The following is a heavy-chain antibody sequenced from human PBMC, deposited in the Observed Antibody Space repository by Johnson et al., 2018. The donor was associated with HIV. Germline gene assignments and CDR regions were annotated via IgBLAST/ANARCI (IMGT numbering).Heavy chain of an antibody. J-gene: IGHJ3*01. D-gene: IGHD3-22*01. Sequence: MQLVESGGGLVQPGGSLRLSCAASGFTFSSYDMHWVRQATGKGLEWVSAIGTAGDTYYPGSVKGRFTISRENAKNSLYLQMNSLRPDDSALYYCAKRLGYDNRGDQFDFWGQGTMVIVST. CDR3: AKRLGYDNRGDQFDF. V-gene: IGHV3-13*01. CDR1: GFTFSSYD. CDR2: IGTAGDT.